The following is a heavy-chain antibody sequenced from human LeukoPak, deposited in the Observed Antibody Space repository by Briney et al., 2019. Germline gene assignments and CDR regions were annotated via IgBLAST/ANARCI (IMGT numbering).Heavy chain of an antibody. D-gene: IGHD3-22*01. CDR2: TYYRSKWYN. CDR1: GDSVSSNSAA. J-gene: IGHJ4*02. CDR3: ARVPSPHYDSSGYRAPYYFDY. Sequence: SQTLSLTCAISGDSVSSNSAAWNWIRQSPSRGLEWLGRTYYRSKWYNDYAVSVKSRITINPDTSKNQFSLKLSSVTAADTAVYYCARVPSPHYDSSGYRAPYYFDYWGQGTLVTVSS. V-gene: IGHV6-1*01.